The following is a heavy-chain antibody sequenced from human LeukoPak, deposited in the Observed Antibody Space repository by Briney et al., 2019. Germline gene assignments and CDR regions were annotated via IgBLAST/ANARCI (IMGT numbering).Heavy chain of an antibody. Sequence: GGSLRLSCAASGFTFSSYAMSWVRQAPGKGLEWVSAISGSGGSTYYADAVKGRFTISRDNSKNTLYLQMNSLRAEDTAVYYCANIRATRVYYFDYWGQGTLVTVSS. CDR1: GFTFSSYA. J-gene: IGHJ4*02. CDR2: ISGSGGST. V-gene: IGHV3-23*01. CDR3: ANIRATRVYYFDY. D-gene: IGHD5-24*01.